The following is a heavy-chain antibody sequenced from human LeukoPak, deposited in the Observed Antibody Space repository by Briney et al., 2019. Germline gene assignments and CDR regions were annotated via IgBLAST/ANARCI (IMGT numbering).Heavy chain of an antibody. CDR2: IYYSGST. CDR3: AGRTIFGVGRTGYAYY. D-gene: IGHD3-3*01. V-gene: IGHV4-39*01. CDR1: GGSISSSSYY. J-gene: IGHJ4*02. Sequence: SETLSLTCTVSGGSISSSSYYWGWIRQPPGKGPEWIGSIYYSGSTYYNPSLKSRVTISVDTSKNQFSLKLSSVTAADTAVYYCAGRTIFGVGRTGYAYYWGQGTLVTVSS.